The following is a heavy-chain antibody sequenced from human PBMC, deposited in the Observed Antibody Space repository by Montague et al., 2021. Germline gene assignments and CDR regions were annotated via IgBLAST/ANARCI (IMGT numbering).Heavy chain of an antibody. CDR3: AIDKGQGYCGGDCYVGLDY. D-gene: IGHD2-21*01. V-gene: IGHV3-7*01. CDR1: GFTFSNYW. Sequence: SLRLSCAASGFTFSNYWMSWVRQAPGKGLEWVANIKQDGSEKHYVDSVKGRFTISRDNAKNSIYLQMNSLRAEDTAVYFCAIDKGQGYCGGDCYVGLDYWGRGTLVTVSS. J-gene: IGHJ4*02. CDR2: IKQDGSEK.